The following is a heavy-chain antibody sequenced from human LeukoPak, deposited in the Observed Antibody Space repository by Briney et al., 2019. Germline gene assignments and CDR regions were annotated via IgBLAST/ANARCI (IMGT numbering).Heavy chain of an antibody. D-gene: IGHD1-26*01. J-gene: IGHJ3*02. CDR1: GFSLSSYE. Sequence: GGSLRLSCEASGFSLSSYEMNWVRHAPGKGLEWVSHISSRGSTIYYSDSVKGRLTISRVNAKNSLYLQMNSRRAEEPACYYWGGVGWVLRYAFDIWGQGTMVTVSS. V-gene: IGHV3-48*03. CDR3: GGVGWVLRYAFDI. CDR2: ISSRGSTI.